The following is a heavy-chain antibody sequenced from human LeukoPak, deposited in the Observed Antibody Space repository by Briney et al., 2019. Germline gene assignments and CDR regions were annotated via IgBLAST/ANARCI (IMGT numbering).Heavy chain of an antibody. J-gene: IGHJ6*03. V-gene: IGHV3-23*01. CDR3: AKDALRVSRIVVVIAQRRYHYMDV. CDR1: GFTFSSYA. D-gene: IGHD2-21*01. Sequence: GGSLRLSCAASGFTFSSYAMSWVRQAPGKGLEWVSAISGSGGSTYYADSVKGRFTISRDNSKNTLYLQMNSLRAEDTAVYYCAKDALRVSRIVVVIAQRRYHYMDVWGKGTTVTVSS. CDR2: ISGSGGST.